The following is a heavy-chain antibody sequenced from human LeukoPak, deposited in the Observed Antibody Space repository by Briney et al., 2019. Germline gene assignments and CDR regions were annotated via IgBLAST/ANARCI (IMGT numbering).Heavy chain of an antibody. CDR3: ARVSDFWSGYYSGEYNWFDP. CDR1: GGSISSSSYY. V-gene: IGHV4-39*07. CDR2: IYYSGST. J-gene: IGHJ5*02. Sequence: SETLSLTCTVSGGSISSSSYYWGWIRQPPGKGLEWIGSIYYSGSTYYNPSLKSRVTISVDTSKNQFSLKLSSVTAADTAVYYCARVSDFWSGYYSGEYNWFDPWGQGTLVTVSS. D-gene: IGHD3-3*01.